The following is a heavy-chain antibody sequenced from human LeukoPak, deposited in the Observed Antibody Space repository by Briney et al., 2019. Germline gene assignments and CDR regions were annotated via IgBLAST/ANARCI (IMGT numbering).Heavy chain of an antibody. CDR2: IKSDGSGT. CDR3: ARQYCSDGVCLFDI. CDR1: GFTFSNDW. V-gene: IGHV3-74*01. J-gene: IGHJ3*02. Sequence: GGSLRLSCAASGFTFSNDWMHWVRQHPGKGLVWASRIKSDGSGTHYADSVRGRFTISRDNAKDTLYLQMNSLRAEDTAVYYCARQYCSDGVCLFDIWGQGTMVTVSS. D-gene: IGHD2-8*01.